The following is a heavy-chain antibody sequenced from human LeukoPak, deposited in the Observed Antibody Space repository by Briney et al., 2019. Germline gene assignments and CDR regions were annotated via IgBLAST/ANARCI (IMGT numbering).Heavy chain of an antibody. V-gene: IGHV5-51*01. D-gene: IGHD3-10*01. CDR2: INPGDSDS. Sequence: GESLKISCRGSGYSFNNYWIGWVRQRPGKGLEWMGIINPGDSDSRYSPPFQGQVAMLVDESISSAYLQWGSLKATDTAMYYCARVNYYGSRSYFAEFDPWGQGTLVTVSS. CDR3: ARVNYYGSRSYFAEFDP. CDR1: GYSFNNYW. J-gene: IGHJ5*02.